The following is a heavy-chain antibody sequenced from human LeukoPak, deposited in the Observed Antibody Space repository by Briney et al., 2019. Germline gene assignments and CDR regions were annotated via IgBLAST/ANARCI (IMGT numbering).Heavy chain of an antibody. V-gene: IGHV1-69*04. CDR2: IIPILGIA. CDR3: VRVNIMGDNWFDP. J-gene: IGHJ5*02. Sequence: AVKVSCKASGGTFSSYAISWVRQAPAQGLEWMGRIIPILGIANYAQKFQGRVTITADKSTSTAYMELSSLRSEDTAVYYCVRVNIMGDNWFDPWGQGTLVTVSS. D-gene: IGHD3-16*01. CDR1: GGTFSSYA.